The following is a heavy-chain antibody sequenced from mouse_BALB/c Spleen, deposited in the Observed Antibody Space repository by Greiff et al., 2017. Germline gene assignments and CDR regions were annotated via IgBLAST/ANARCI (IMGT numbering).Heavy chain of an antibody. CDR3: ARGDYRYDERISY. CDR1: GFSLTSYG. Sequence: VKVVESGPGLVAPSQSLSITCSVSGFSLTSYGVHWVRQPPGKGLEWLGVIWAGGSTNSNSALMSRLSISKDSSKSQVFLKMNSLQTDDTAMYYCARGDYRYDERISYWGQGTLVTVSA. V-gene: IGHV2-9*02. D-gene: IGHD2-14*01. CDR2: IWAGGST. J-gene: IGHJ3*01.